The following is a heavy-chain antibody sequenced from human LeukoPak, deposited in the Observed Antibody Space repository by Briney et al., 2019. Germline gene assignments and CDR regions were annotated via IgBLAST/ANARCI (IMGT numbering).Heavy chain of an antibody. CDR2: INCNSAGT. D-gene: IGHD5-12*01. Sequence: ASVKVSCKASGYTFTAYYIHWVRQAPGQGLEWVGRINCNSAGTNYAQKFRGRVTMTRDTSISTVYMELSSLRSDDTAVYYCAVQTIVANTKGDAFDIWGQGTTVIDSS. J-gene: IGHJ3*02. CDR3: AVQTIVANTKGDAFDI. V-gene: IGHV1-2*06. CDR1: GYTFTAYY.